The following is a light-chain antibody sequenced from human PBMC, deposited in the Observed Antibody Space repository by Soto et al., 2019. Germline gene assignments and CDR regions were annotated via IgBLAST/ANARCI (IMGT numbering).Light chain of an antibody. CDR1: QSVSNNY. Sequence: IVLTQSPGTLSLSPGERVTLSCRASQSVSNNYLAWYQQKPGQAPRLLIYGASNRATGIPDRFSGSGSGTEFTLTIRRLELEDFAVYYCQQYVSSGTLGQGSTAE. V-gene: IGKV3-20*01. J-gene: IGKJ1*01. CDR2: GAS. CDR3: QQYVSSGT.